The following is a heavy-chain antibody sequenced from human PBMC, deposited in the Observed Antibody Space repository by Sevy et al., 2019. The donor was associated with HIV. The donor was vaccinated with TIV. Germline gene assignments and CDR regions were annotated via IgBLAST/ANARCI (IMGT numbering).Heavy chain of an antibody. D-gene: IGHD2-15*01. J-gene: IGHJ4*01. CDR1: GYTFSSYR. CDR2: ISPHNGDA. Sequence: ASVKVSCKISGYTFSSYRITWVRQAPGQGLECMGWISPHNGDANYAQKLQGRVTMITDTSTTTAYMELRNLRSDDTAVYYCARAYCSGGRCYSLAYWGQGTLVTVSS. CDR3: ARAYCSGGRCYSLAY. V-gene: IGHV1-18*01.